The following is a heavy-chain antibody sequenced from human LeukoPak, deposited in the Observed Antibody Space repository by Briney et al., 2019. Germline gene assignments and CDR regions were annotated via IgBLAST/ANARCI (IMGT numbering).Heavy chain of an antibody. V-gene: IGHV3-7*01. D-gene: IGHD3-10*01. CDR3: ARDYGGSYSDY. Sequence: GGSLRLSCAASGFTFSSYWMSWVRQAAGKGLEWVANIKQDGSEKYYVDSVKGRFTISRDNAKNSLYLQMNSLRAEDTAVYYCARDYGGSYSDYWGQGTLVTVSS. CDR1: GFTFSSYW. CDR2: IKQDGSEK. J-gene: IGHJ4*02.